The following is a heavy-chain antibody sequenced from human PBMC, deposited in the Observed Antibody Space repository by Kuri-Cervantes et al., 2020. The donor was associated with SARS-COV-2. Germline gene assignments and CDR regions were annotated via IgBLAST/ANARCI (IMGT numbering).Heavy chain of an antibody. CDR3: AAGGDHVDWLPYY. D-gene: IGHD3/OR15-3a*01. CDR1: GYTFTSYY. CDR2: INPSGGST. V-gene: IGHV1-46*01. Sequence: ASVKVSCKASGYTFTSYYMHWVRQAPGQGLEWMGIINPSGGSTNYAQKFQERVTITRDMSTSTAYMELSSLRSEDTAVYYCAAGGDHVDWLPYYWGQGTLVTVSS. J-gene: IGHJ4*02.